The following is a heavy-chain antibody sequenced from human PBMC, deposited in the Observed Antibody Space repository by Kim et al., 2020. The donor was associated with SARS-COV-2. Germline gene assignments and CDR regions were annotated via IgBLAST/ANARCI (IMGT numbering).Heavy chain of an antibody. V-gene: IGHV4-31*03. CDR3: ARDRVGGTFDP. J-gene: IGHJ5*02. CDR2: IYYSGST. Sequence: SETLSLTCTVSGGSISSGGYYWTWIRQHPGKGLEWIGYIYYSGSTYYNPSLKSRVTISVDTSKNQFSLKLSSVTAADTAVYYCARDRVGGTFDPWGQGTLVTVSS. CDR1: GGSISSGGYY. D-gene: IGHD3-16*01.